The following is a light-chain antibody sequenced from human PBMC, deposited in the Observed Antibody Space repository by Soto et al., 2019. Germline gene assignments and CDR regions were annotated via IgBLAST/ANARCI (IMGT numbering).Light chain of an antibody. J-gene: IGLJ1*01. V-gene: IGLV2-14*01. CDR2: EVT. Sequence: QSALTQPASVSASPGHSITISCTGTSSDVGTYDDVSWYRQHPGKAPRLLIYEVTNRPSGVSNRFSGSKSGDTASLTISGLQSEDEGYYYCSSYTIGSTYVFGSGTKLTVL. CDR3: SSYTIGSTYV. CDR1: SSDVGTYDD.